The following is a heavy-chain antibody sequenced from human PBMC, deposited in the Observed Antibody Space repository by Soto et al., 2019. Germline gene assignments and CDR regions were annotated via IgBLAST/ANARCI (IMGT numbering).Heavy chain of an antibody. CDR2: TYYRSKWYN. CDR3: ARDGSYYDFWSGYHKGPYYYGMDV. V-gene: IGHV6-1*01. Sequence: PSQTLSLTCAISGDSVSSNSAAWNWIRQSPSRGLEWLGRTYYRSKWYNDYAVSVKSRITINPDTSKNKFSLQLNSVTPEDTAVYYCARDGSYYDFWSGYHKGPYYYGMDVWGQGTTVTVSS. CDR1: GDSVSSNSAA. J-gene: IGHJ6*02. D-gene: IGHD3-3*01.